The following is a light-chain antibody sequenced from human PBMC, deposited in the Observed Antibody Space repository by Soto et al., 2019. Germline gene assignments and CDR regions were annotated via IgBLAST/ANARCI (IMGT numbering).Light chain of an antibody. J-gene: IGKJ1*01. CDR1: QSISSY. V-gene: IGKV1-39*01. CDR3: QQSYSTPQT. Sequence: DIQMTHSPSSLPASLGARVSITFPASQSISSYLNRYQQKPGKAPKLLIYAESSLQSGVPSRFSGSGSGTDFTLTISSLQPEDFATYYCQQSYSTPQTFGQGTKVDIK. CDR2: AES.